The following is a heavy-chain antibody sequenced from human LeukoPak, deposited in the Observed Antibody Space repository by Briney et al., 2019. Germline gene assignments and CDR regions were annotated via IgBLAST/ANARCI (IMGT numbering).Heavy chain of an antibody. CDR1: GFTFSTYS. D-gene: IGHD6-19*01. J-gene: IGHJ4*02. Sequence: PGGSLRLSCAASGFTFSTYSMNWVRQAPGKGLEWVSSITSPVGRIYYADSLKGRITTSRDNARSTLYLQMNSLRAEDTAVYYCATDGRSSGWYGFDYWGQGILVTVSS. CDR3: ATDGRSSGWYGFDY. CDR2: ITSPVGRI. V-gene: IGHV3-21*01.